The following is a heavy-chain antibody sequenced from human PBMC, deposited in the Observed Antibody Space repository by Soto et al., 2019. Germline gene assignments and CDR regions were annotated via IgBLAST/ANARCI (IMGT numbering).Heavy chain of an antibody. CDR2: INPSGGST. V-gene: IGHV1-46*01. D-gene: IGHD5-12*01. J-gene: IGHJ4*02. CDR1: GYTFTSYY. CDR3: VASGYPREFDY. Sequence: QVQLVQSGAEVKKPGASVKVSCKASGYTFTSYYMHWVRQAPGQGLEWMGIINPSGGSTSYAQKFQGRVTMTRDTSTSTVYMELSSLRSEDTAVYYCVASGYPREFDYWGQGTLVTVSS.